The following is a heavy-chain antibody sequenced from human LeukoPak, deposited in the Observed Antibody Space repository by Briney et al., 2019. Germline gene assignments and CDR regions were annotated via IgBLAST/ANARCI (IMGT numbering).Heavy chain of an antibody. V-gene: IGHV3-23*01. Sequence: TGGSLRLSCAASGFTFSSYAMSWVRQAPGKGLEWVSAISGSGGSTYYADSVKGRFTISGDNSKNTLYLQMNSLRAEDTAVYYCAKAIAVAGTYAFDIWGQGTMVTVSS. CDR3: AKAIAVAGTYAFDI. J-gene: IGHJ3*02. D-gene: IGHD6-19*01. CDR2: ISGSGGST. CDR1: GFTFSSYA.